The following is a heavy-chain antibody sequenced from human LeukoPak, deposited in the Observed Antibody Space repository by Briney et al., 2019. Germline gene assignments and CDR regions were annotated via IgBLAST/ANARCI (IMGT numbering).Heavy chain of an antibody. D-gene: IGHD6-19*01. Sequence: SETLSLTCAVYGGSFSGYYWSWIRQPPGKGLEWIGEINHSGSTNYNPSLKSRVTISVDTSKNQFSLKLSSVTAADTAVYYCARVKYSSGWYPGFDYWGQGTLVTVSS. CDR3: ARVKYSSGWYPGFDY. V-gene: IGHV4-34*01. CDR1: GGSFSGYY. CDR2: INHSGST. J-gene: IGHJ4*02.